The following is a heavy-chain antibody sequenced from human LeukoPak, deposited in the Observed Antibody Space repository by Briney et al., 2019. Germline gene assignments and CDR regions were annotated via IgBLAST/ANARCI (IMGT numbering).Heavy chain of an antibody. V-gene: IGHV3-53*01. CDR3: ARDGFSSGYPYDAFDI. CDR2: IYSGGST. J-gene: IGHJ3*02. D-gene: IGHD3-22*01. Sequence: GGSLRLSCAASGFTFSFAAMTWVRQGPGKGLEWVSVIYSGGSTYYADSVKGRFTISRDNSKNTLYLQMNSLRAEDTAVYYCARDGFSSGYPYDAFDIWGQGTMVTVSS. CDR1: GFTFSFAA.